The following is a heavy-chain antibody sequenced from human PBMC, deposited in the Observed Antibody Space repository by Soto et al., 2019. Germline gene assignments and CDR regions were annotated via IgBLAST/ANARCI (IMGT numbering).Heavy chain of an antibody. CDR2: IYPGNSDT. J-gene: IGHJ4*02. Sequence: PGESLKISCKGSGYTFTSYWIGWVRQMPGKGLEWMGIIYPGNSDTRYSPSFQGQATISVDKSISTAYLQWSSLKASDTAIYYCARVRAVSSYFGFSDHWGQGTLVTVSS. D-gene: IGHD3-16*01. CDR3: ARVRAVSSYFGFSDH. CDR1: GYTFTSYW. V-gene: IGHV5-51*01.